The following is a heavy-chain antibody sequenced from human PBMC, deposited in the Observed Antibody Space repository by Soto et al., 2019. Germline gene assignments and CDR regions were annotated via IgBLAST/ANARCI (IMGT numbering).Heavy chain of an antibody. CDR1: GYTFTSYG. D-gene: IGHD6-25*01. CDR3: GRVVASAADFDY. J-gene: IGHJ4*02. CDR2: ISGYNGNT. Sequence: QVQLVQSGAEVKKPGASVKVSCKASGYTFTSYGIGWVRQAPGQGLEWMGWISGYNGNTNYAQKLQGRVTMTTDTATSAAYMELRSLRADGTAVYYCGRVVASAADFDYWGQGTLVTVSS. V-gene: IGHV1-18*01.